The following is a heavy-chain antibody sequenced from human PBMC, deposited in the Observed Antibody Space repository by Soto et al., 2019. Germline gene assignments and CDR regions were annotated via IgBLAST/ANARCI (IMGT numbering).Heavy chain of an antibody. V-gene: IGHV3-66*01. CDR2: IYTDGNT. CDR1: GFAVSTKY. J-gene: IGHJ4*02. CDR3: VRDPWDY. Sequence: TGGSLRLSCAASGFAVSTKYISWVRQAPGKGLEWISVIYTDGNTFYADSVKGRFTISRDNSKNTLYLQMNSLRVEDTAVYYCVRDPWDYWGQGALVTVS.